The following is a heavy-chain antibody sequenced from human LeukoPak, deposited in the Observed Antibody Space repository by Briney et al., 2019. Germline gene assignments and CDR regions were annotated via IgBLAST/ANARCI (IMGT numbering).Heavy chain of an antibody. CDR1: GGSINSYY. J-gene: IGHJ5*02. CDR3: ARHKRGWFDP. Sequence: SETLSLTCTVSGGSINSYYWSWIRQPPGKGLEWIGEINHSGSTNYNPSLKSRVTISVDTSKNQFSLKLSSVTAADTAVYYCARHKRGWFDPWGQGTLVTVSS. CDR2: INHSGST. V-gene: IGHV4-34*01.